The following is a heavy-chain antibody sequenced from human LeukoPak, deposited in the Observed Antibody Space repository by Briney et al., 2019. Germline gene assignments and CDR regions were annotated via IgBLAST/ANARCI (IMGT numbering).Heavy chain of an antibody. CDR1: GFTFSNYA. D-gene: IGHD1-26*01. Sequence: GGSLRLSCAASGFTFSNYAMSRVRQAPGKGLEWVSCISVSGGSPYYADSVKGRFTISRDNSKNTLYLQMNSLRAEDTALYYCAKEMWELPVLHYWGQGTLVTVSS. CDR3: AKEMWELPVLHY. V-gene: IGHV3-23*01. J-gene: IGHJ4*02. CDR2: ISVSGGSP.